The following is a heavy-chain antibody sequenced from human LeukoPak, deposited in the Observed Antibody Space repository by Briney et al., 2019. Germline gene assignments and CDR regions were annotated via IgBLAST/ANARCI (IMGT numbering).Heavy chain of an antibody. CDR2: IGSSSSYI. J-gene: IGHJ4*02. CDR3: ARDRDSGSIDY. D-gene: IGHD1-26*01. Sequence: PGGSLRLSCAASGFTFSSYSMNWVRQAPGRGLEWVSSIGSSSSYIYYADSVKGRFTISRDNAKNSLYLQMNSLRAEDTAVYYCARDRDSGSIDYWGQGTLVTVSS. V-gene: IGHV3-21*01. CDR1: GFTFSSYS.